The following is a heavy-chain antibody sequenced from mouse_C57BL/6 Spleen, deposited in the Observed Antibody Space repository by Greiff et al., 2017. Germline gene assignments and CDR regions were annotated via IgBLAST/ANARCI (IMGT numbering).Heavy chain of an antibody. J-gene: IGHJ3*01. CDR2: ILPGSGST. Sequence: QVQLQQSGAELMKPGASVTLSCKATGYTFTGYWIEWVKQRPGHGLEWIGEILPGSGSTNYNEKFKGKAPLTADKSSSPAYMELRSLTSEDSAVYVCARVGGNYYGGSYVAWFADWGQGTLVTVSA. D-gene: IGHD1-1*01. CDR3: ARVGGNYYGGSYVAWFAD. V-gene: IGHV1-9*01. CDR1: GYTFTGYW.